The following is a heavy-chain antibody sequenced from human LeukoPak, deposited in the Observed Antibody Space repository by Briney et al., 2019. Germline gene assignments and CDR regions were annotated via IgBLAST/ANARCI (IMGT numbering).Heavy chain of an antibody. CDR2: IWNDGSNK. V-gene: IGHV3-33*01. CDR3: ARGNYVRGYFDS. Sequence: GGSLRLSCAASGFTFSHHGMHWVRQAPGKGLDWMAVIWNDGSNKYYRDSVKGRFTISRDNSKNTLYLQMNSLRAEDTAVYYCARGNYVRGYFDSWGQGTLVAVSS. CDR1: GFTFSHHG. J-gene: IGHJ4*02. D-gene: IGHD3-10*02.